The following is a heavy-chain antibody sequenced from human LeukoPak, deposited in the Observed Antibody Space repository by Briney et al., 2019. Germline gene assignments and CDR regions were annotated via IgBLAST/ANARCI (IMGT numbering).Heavy chain of an antibody. D-gene: IGHD1-1*01. Sequence: SGPTLVNPTQTLTLTCTFSGFSLSTTGVAVGWIRQPPGKALEWLALIFWDDDKKYSPSLRGRVTVTKDTSNNQVVLTMTNMDPVDTATYYCILRQAGRTSFDYWGQGTLVTVSS. CDR2: IFWDDDK. J-gene: IGHJ4*02. V-gene: IGHV2-5*02. CDR3: ILRQAGRTSFDY. CDR1: GFSLSTTGVA.